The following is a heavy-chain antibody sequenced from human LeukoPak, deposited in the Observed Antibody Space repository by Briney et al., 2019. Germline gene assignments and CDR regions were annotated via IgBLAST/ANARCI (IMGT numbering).Heavy chain of an antibody. CDR1: GFTFSSYS. CDR3: ARDDHYNYYYMDV. J-gene: IGHJ6*03. Sequence: GGSLRLSCAASGFTFSSYSMNWVRQAPGKGLEWVSSISSSSSYIYYADSVKGRFTISRDNAENSLYLQMNSLGAEDTAVYYCARDDHYNYYYMDVWGKGTTVTVSS. V-gene: IGHV3-21*01. CDR2: ISSSSSYI.